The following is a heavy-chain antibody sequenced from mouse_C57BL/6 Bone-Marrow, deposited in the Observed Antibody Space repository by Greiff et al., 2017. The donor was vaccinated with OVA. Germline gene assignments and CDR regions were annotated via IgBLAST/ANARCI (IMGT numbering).Heavy chain of an antibody. CDR2: ISSGSSTI. V-gene: IGHV5-17*01. CDR3: ARKDMYDGYYVYAMDY. Sequence: EVMLVESGGGLVKPGGSLKLSCAASGFTFSDYGMHWVRQAPEKGLEWVAYISSGSSTIYYPDTLQGRFPIPRYNAKNTLFLQKTSLRSEDTAMYCCARKDMYDGYYVYAMDYWGQGTSVTVSS. D-gene: IGHD2-3*01. CDR1: GFTFSDYG. J-gene: IGHJ4*01.